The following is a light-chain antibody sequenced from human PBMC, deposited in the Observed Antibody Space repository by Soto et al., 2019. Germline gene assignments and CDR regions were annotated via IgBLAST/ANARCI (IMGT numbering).Light chain of an antibody. CDR3: QQYNNWPPMYT. J-gene: IGKJ2*01. CDR2: GAS. CDR1: QSVSSN. Sequence: EIVMTQSPATLSVSPGERATLSCRASQSVSSNLAWYQQKPGQAPRLLIYGASTRATGIPARFSGSGSGTEFTHTISSLQSEDFAVYYCQQYNNWPPMYTFGQGTKLESK. V-gene: IGKV3-15*01.